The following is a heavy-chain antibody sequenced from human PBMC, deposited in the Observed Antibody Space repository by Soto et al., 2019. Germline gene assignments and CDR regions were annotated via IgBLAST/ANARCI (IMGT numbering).Heavy chain of an antibody. Sequence: SETLSLTCSVSGGFVSSSSYSWGWIRQSPGKGLEWIGTIYSSENTYYNPYLKSRVTISVDTSKNQFSLKLSSATATDTALYYCARHLAGPRSYVYNGMDVWGQGTTVTAP. V-gene: IGHV4-39*01. CDR1: GGFVSSSSYS. CDR3: ARHLAGPRSYVYNGMDV. J-gene: IGHJ6*02. D-gene: IGHD3-10*01. CDR2: IYSSENT.